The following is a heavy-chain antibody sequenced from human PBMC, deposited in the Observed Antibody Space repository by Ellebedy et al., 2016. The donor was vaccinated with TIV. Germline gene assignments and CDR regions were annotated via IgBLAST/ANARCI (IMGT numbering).Heavy chain of an antibody. CDR2: ISSSSSYI. CDR1: GFTFSSYS. CDR3: ARAVCITMIVVALRGDYYYGMDV. D-gene: IGHD3-22*01. J-gene: IGHJ6*02. V-gene: IGHV3-21*01. Sequence: GESLKISXAASGFTFSSYSMNWVRQAPGKGLEWVSSISSSSSYIYYADSVKGRFTISRDNAKNSLYLQMNSLRAEDTAVYYCARAVCITMIVVALRGDYYYGMDVWGQGTTVTVSS.